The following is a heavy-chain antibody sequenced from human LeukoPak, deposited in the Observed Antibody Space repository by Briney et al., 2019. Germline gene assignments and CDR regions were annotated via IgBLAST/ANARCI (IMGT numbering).Heavy chain of an antibody. CDR1: GGSVTSYY. CDR3: ARGAGY. J-gene: IGHJ4*02. D-gene: IGHD1-26*01. V-gene: IGHV4-59*02. CDR2: IYYGGTT. Sequence: SETLSLTCTVSGGSVTSYYWSWIRQPPGKGLEWLGYIYYGGTTNYNPSLKSRVTISVDTSKNQFSLKLSSVTAADTAVYYCARGAGYWGQGTLVTVSS.